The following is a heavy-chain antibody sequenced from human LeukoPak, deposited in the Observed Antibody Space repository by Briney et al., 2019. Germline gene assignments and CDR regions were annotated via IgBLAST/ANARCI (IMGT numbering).Heavy chain of an antibody. Sequence: GGSLRLSCAVSGFTFSRNGMHWVRQAPGKGLERVTFISKDGSNEYYADSVKGRFTISRDNSKNTVYLQMNSLRADDTAVYYCAKDGGGTDFDYWGQGTLVTVSS. CDR3: AKDGGGTDFDY. CDR1: GFTFSRNG. V-gene: IGHV3-30*02. D-gene: IGHD1-26*01. J-gene: IGHJ4*02. CDR2: ISKDGSNE.